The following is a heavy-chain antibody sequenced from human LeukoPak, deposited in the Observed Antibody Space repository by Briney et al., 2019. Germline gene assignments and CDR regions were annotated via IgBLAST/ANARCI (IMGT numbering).Heavy chain of an antibody. CDR3: ARDRRYSDSSGYIRGFDY. J-gene: IGHJ4*02. V-gene: IGHV4-4*02. CDR1: GFTFSSYAM. Sequence: SGGSLRLSCAASGFTFSSYAMSWVRQAPGKGLERIGEIYHSGSTNYNPSLKSRVTISVDKSKNQFSLKLSSVTAADTAVYYCARDRRYSDSSGYIRGFDYWGQGTLVTVSS. CDR2: IYHSGST. D-gene: IGHD3-22*01.